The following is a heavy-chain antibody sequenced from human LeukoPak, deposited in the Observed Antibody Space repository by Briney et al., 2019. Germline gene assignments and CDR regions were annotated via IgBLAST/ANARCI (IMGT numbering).Heavy chain of an antibody. D-gene: IGHD3-10*01. J-gene: IGHJ6*02. Sequence: GRSLRLSCAASGFTFSSYGMHWVRQAPGKGLEWVAVISYDGSNKYYADSVKGRFTISRDNSKNTLYLQMNSLRAGDTAVYYCARGGPYYYGSGSSVGMDVWGQGTTVTVSS. CDR2: ISYDGSNK. V-gene: IGHV3-30*03. CDR3: ARGGPYYYGSGSSVGMDV. CDR1: GFTFSSYG.